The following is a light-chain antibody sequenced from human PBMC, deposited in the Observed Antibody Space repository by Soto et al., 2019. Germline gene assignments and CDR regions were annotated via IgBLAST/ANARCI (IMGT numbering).Light chain of an antibody. CDR1: SSNIGSNT. J-gene: IGLJ1*01. CDR3: SACDNSLNGYV. CDR2: TAG. Sequence: QSVLTQPLSASASPGQRVTISCSGGSSNIGSNTVAWYQHLPGTAPPRLIFTAGQRPSGVPGRFSGSKSGTSASLSISGLQAEDEGDYYCSACDNSLNGYVFGPGTQLTVL. V-gene: IGLV1-44*01.